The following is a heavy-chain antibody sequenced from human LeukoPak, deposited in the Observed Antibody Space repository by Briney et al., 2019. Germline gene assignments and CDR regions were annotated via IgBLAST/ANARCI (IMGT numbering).Heavy chain of an antibody. Sequence: ASVKVSCKASGYTFTGYYMHWVRQAPGQGLEWMGIINPSGGSTSYAQKFQGRVTMTRDMSTSTVYMELSSLRSEDTAVYYCARGREVQLRPTNWFDPWGQGTLVTVSS. J-gene: IGHJ5*02. CDR3: ARGREVQLRPTNWFDP. D-gene: IGHD5-18*01. V-gene: IGHV1-46*01. CDR1: GYTFTGYY. CDR2: INPSGGST.